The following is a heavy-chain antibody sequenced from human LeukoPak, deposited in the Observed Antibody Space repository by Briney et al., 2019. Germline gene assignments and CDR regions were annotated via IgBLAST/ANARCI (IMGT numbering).Heavy chain of an antibody. J-gene: IGHJ3*02. D-gene: IGHD5-18*01. V-gene: IGHV1-18*01. CDR1: GYTFTSYG. CDR3: ARARGYSYGHEAFDI. Sequence: ASVKVSCKASGYTFTSYGISWVRRAPGQGLEWMGWISAYNGNTNYAQKLQGRVTMTTDTSTSTAYMELRSLGSDDTAVYYCARARGYSYGHEAFDIWGQGTMVTVSS. CDR2: ISAYNGNT.